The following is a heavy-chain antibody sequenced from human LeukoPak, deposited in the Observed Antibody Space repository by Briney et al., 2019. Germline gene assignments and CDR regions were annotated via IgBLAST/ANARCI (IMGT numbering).Heavy chain of an antibody. V-gene: IGHV3-66*01. CDR2: IYSGGST. CDR1: GLTVSSNY. Sequence: GGSLRLSCAASGLTVSSNYMSWVRQAPGKGLEWVSVIYSGGSTYYADSVKGRFTISRDNSKNTLYLQMNSLRAEDTAVYYCARDPGSGWYDYWGQGTLVTVSS. J-gene: IGHJ4*02. CDR3: ARDPGSGWYDY. D-gene: IGHD6-19*01.